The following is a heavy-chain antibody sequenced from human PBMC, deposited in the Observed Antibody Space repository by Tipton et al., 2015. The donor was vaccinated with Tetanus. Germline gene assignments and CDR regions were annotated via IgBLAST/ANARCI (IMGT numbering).Heavy chain of an antibody. D-gene: IGHD3-10*01. Sequence: TLSLTCTVSGGSISSYYWSWIRQPPGKGLEWIGYIYYSGSTNYNPSLKSRVTISVDTSKNQFSLKLSSVTAADTAVYYCARRVTMVRGAPSRSNWFDPWGQGTLVTVSS. CDR2: IYYSGST. J-gene: IGHJ5*02. V-gene: IGHV4-59*08. CDR3: ARRVTMVRGAPSRSNWFDP. CDR1: GGSISSYY.